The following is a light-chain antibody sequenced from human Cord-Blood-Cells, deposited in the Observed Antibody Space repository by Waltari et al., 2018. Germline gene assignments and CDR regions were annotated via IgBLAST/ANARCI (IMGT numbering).Light chain of an antibody. CDR3: QQSYSTPFT. CDR2: AAS. J-gene: IGKJ3*01. V-gene: IGKV1-39*01. Sequence: DIQMTQSPSSLSASVGDRVTITCRASQSISSYLNWYQQKPGKAPKLLIYAASSLQSGVPSRFSGRGSGTDFTLTIRSLQPEDFATYYCQQSYSTPFTFGPVTKVDIK. CDR1: QSISSY.